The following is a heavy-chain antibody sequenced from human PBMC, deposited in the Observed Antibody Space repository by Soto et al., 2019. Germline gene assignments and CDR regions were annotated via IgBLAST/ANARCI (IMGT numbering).Heavy chain of an antibody. CDR2: IWYDGSNK. CDR3: ARDQSIAAAGTTDPTDY. D-gene: IGHD6-13*01. J-gene: IGHJ4*02. V-gene: IGHV3-33*01. Sequence: GGSLRLSCAASGFTFSSYGMHWVRQAPGKGLEWVAVIWYDGSNKYYADSVKGRFTISRDNSKNTLYLQMNSLRAEDTAVYYCARDQSIAAAGTTDPTDYWGQGTLVTVSS. CDR1: GFTFSSYG.